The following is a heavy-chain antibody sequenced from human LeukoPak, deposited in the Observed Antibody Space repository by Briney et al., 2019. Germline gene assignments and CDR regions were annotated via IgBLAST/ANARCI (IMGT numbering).Heavy chain of an antibody. J-gene: IGHJ1*01. D-gene: IGHD1-26*01. CDR1: GSSISSGYY. CDR2: IYRSGST. V-gene: IGHV4-38-2*02. Sequence: PSETLSLTCAVSGSSISSGYYWGWIRQPPGKGLEWIGSIYRSGSTYYNPSLKSRVTISVDTSKNQFSLKLNSVTAADTAVYYCARDEWELGSPSTNFHHWGQGTLVTVSS. CDR3: ARDEWELGSPSTNFHH.